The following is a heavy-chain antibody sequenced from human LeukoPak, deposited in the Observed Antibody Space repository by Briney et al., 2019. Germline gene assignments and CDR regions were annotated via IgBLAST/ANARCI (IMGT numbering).Heavy chain of an antibody. V-gene: IGHV3-30-3*01. CDR1: GFTFSSYA. J-gene: IGHJ5*02. D-gene: IGHD2-15*01. Sequence: GGSLRLSCAASGFTFSSYAMHWVRQAPGKGLEWVAVISYDGSNKYYADSVKGRFTISRDNSKNTLYLQMNSLRAEDTAVYYCARDRGYCSGGSCYRSNWFDPWGQGTPVTVSS. CDR2: ISYDGSNK. CDR3: ARDRGYCSGGSCYRSNWFDP.